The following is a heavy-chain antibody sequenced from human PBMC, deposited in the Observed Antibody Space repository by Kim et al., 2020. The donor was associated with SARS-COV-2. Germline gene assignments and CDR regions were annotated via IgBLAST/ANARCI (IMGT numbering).Heavy chain of an antibody. V-gene: IGHV1-3*01. D-gene: IGHD3-22*01. CDR1: GYTFTSYA. CDR3: ASAVEYYYDSSGYYGDHDAFDI. Sequence: ASVKVSCKASGYTFTSYAMHWVRQAPGQRLEWMGWINAGNGNTKYSQKFQGRVTITRDTSASTAYMELSSLRSEDTAVYYCASAVEYYYDSSGYYGDHDAFDIWGQGTMVTVPS. CDR2: INAGNGNT. J-gene: IGHJ3*02.